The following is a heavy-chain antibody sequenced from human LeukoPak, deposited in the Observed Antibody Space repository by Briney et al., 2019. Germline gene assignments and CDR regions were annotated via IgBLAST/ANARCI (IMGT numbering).Heavy chain of an antibody. CDR3: VKEVSSGWSNFDY. J-gene: IGHJ4*02. CDR2: IWYDGSKK. D-gene: IGHD6-19*01. V-gene: IGHV3-33*06. Sequence: GKSLRLSCAASGFTFSDYGMHWVRQAPGKGLEWVAVIWYDGSKKYYLDSVKGRFTISRDNSKNTLYLQMSSLRAEDTAVYYCVKEVSSGWSNFDYWGQGTLVTVSS. CDR1: GFTFSDYG.